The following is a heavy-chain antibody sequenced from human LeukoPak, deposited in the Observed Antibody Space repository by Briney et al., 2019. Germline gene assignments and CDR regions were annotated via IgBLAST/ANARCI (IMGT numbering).Heavy chain of an antibody. J-gene: IGHJ5*02. D-gene: IGHD2-15*01. CDR3: AREGAKYCSGSSCYSGWFDP. CDR2: ISYDGSNK. Sequence: PPGRSQRLSCAASGFTFDSYGMHWVRQAPGKGLEWVAVISYDGSNKYYADSVKGRFTISRDNSKHTLYLQMNSLRAEDTAVYYCAREGAKYCSGSSCYSGWFDPWGQGTLVTVSS. CDR1: GFTFDSYG. V-gene: IGHV3-30*03.